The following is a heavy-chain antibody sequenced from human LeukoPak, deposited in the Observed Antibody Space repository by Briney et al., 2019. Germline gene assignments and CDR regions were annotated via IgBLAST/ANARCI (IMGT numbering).Heavy chain of an antibody. CDR3: AKSRSVADAFDI. J-gene: IGHJ3*02. V-gene: IGHV3-23*01. CDR1: GFNFSSYA. D-gene: IGHD6-19*01. CDR2: ISGSGYDT. Sequence: PGGSLRLSCAASGFNFSSYAMSWVRQAPGKGLEWVSAISGSGYDTYHADSVKGRFTISRDSSKNTLYLQMNGLRAEDTAVYHCAKSRSVADAFDIWGHGTMVTVSS.